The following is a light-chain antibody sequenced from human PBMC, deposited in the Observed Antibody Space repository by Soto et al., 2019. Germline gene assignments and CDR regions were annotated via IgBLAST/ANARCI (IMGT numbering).Light chain of an antibody. CDR1: QSISSW. CDR2: KAS. V-gene: IGKV1-5*03. CDR3: QQYNSYSWT. J-gene: IGKJ1*01. Sequence: DIQMTQSPSTLSASVGDRVTITCRARQSISSWLAWYQQQPGKDPKLLIYKASSLESGVPSRFSGSGSGTEFTLTISSRQPDDFATYYCQQYNSYSWTFGQGTKVEIK.